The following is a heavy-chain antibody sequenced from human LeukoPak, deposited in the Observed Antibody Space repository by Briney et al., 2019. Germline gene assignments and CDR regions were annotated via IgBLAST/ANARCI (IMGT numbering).Heavy chain of an antibody. D-gene: IGHD3-22*01. CDR2: INPSGGST. J-gene: IGHJ4*02. V-gene: IGHV1-46*01. CDR1: GYTFTSYY. CDR3: ARQAPGYYYDSSGYQDY. Sequence: GASVKVSCKASGYTFTSYYMHWVRQAPGQGLEWMGIINPSGGSTSYAQKFQGRVTMTRDTSTSTVYMELSSLRSEDTAVYYCARQAPGYYYDSSGYQDYWGQGTLVTVSS.